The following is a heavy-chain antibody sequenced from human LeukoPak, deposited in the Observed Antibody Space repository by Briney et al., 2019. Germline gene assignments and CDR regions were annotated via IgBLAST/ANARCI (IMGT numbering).Heavy chain of an antibody. CDR2: IYYSGST. Sequence: SETLSLTCTVSGGSISSYYWSWIRQPPGKGLEWIGYIYYSGSTNYNPSLKSRVTISVDTSKNQFSLKLSSVTAADTAVYYCARDRARYSSSWYGTYFDYWGQGTLVTVSS. D-gene: IGHD6-13*01. CDR3: ARDRARYSSSWYGTYFDY. V-gene: IGHV4-59*12. CDR1: GGSISSYY. J-gene: IGHJ4*02.